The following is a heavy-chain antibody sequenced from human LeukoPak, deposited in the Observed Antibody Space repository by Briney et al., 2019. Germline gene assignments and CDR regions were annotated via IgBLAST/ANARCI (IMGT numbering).Heavy chain of an antibody. CDR1: GFTFSDYY. D-gene: IGHD5-18*01. V-gene: IGHV3-11*01. J-gene: IGHJ4*02. Sequence: GGSLRLSCAASGFTFSDYYMSWIRQAPGKGLEWVSLISSTSPSAISYGDSVKGRFTISRDNSKNTLYLQMNSLRAEDTAVYYCARDPGYSYGYLFDYWGQGTLVTVSS. CDR3: ARDPGYSYGYLFDY. CDR2: ISSTSPSAI.